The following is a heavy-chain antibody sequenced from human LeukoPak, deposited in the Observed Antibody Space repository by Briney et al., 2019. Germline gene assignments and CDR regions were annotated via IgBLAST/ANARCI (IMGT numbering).Heavy chain of an antibody. CDR2: ISSPSRII. CDR1: GFPFSVYA. J-gene: IGHJ1*01. CDR3: AKDASGSYYYFQH. V-gene: IGHV3-48*01. Sequence: GGSLRLSCAASGFPFSVYAMTWVRQSPGKGLEWISYISSPSRIIYYADSVKGRFTVSRDNVKNSLYLQMNSLRAEDTAVYYCAKDASGSYYYFQHWGQGTLVTVSS. D-gene: IGHD1-26*01.